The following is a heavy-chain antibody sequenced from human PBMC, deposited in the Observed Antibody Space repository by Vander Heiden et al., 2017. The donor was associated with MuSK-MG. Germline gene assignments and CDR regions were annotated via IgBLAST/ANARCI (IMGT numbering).Heavy chain of an antibody. D-gene: IGHD3-22*01. J-gene: IGHJ3*01. Sequence: EVQLVQSGAAVKTPGESLKISCKGSGYRFTNYWIGWVSQRPGKGLEWMGVIYPGDSDTRYSPSFQGRVTISADRSTTAYLQWRSLKASDTATYYCARPRFDSSRGAFDVWGQGTMVTVSS. V-gene: IGHV5-51*01. CDR2: IYPGDSDT. CDR1: GYRFTNYW. CDR3: ARPRFDSSRGAFDV.